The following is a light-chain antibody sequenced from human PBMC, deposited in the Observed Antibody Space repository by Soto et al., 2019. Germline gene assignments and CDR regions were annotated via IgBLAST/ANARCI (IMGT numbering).Light chain of an antibody. Sequence: EIVLTQYPATLSVSPGERATLSCWASKSVSIYLAWYQQKPGQAPRLLIYDASNRASGIPARFSGSGAQTAFTLKNNRVQPDDSSVYYCQLTDSWRSSFGQGTKLEI. CDR1: KSVSIY. CDR2: DAS. CDR3: QLTDSWRSS. J-gene: IGKJ2*01. V-gene: IGKV3D-11*02.